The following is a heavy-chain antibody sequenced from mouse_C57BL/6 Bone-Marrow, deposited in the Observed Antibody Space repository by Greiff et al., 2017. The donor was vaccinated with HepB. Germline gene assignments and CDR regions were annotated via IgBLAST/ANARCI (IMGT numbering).Heavy chain of an antibody. V-gene: IGHV5-6*01. J-gene: IGHJ2*01. CDR3: ARQYYSYFDY. CDR1: GFTFSSYG. Sequence: EVKLMESGGDLVKPGGSLKLSCAASGFTFSSYGMSWVRQTPDKRLEWVATISSGGSYTYYPDSVKGRLTISSDNAKNTLYLQMSSLKSEDTAMYYCARQYYSYFDYWGQGTTLTVSS. D-gene: IGHD1-1*01. CDR2: ISSGGSYT.